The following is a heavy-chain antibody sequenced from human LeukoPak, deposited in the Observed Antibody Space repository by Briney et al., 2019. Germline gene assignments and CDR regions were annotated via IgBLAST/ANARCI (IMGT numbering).Heavy chain of an antibody. CDR2: IIPIFGTA. CDR3: ARDHRETKFDY. J-gene: IGHJ4*02. Sequence: GASVKVSCKASGGTFSSYAISWVRQAPGQGLEWMGGIIPIFGTANYAQKFQGRVTITADESTSTAYMGLSSLRSEDTAVYYCARDHRETKFDYWGQGTLVTVSS. V-gene: IGHV1-69*13. D-gene: IGHD1-14*01. CDR1: GGTFSSYA.